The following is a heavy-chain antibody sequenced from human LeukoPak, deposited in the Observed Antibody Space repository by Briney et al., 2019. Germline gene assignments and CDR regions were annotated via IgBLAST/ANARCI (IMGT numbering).Heavy chain of an antibody. Sequence: GGSLRLSCAASGFTFSGSAMHWVRQSSGKGLEWVGRIRSKANSYATAYAASVKGRFTISRDDSKNTAYLQMNSLKTEDTAVYYCTSEDDSSGYTDYWGQGTLVTVSS. CDR2: IRSKANSYAT. D-gene: IGHD3-22*01. V-gene: IGHV3-73*01. J-gene: IGHJ4*02. CDR3: TSEDDSSGYTDY. CDR1: GFTFSGSA.